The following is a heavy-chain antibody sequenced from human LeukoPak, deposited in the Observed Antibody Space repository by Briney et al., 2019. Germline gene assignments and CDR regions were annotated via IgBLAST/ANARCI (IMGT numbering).Heavy chain of an antibody. J-gene: IGHJ2*01. Sequence: PSETLSLTCTVSGGSISSGDYYWSWIRQPPGKGLEWIGYIYYSGSTYYNPSLKSRVTISVDTSKNQFSLKLSSVTAADTAVYYCASAGGPWYFDLWGRGTLVTVSS. CDR2: IYYSGST. V-gene: IGHV4-30-4*01. CDR3: ASAGGPWYFDL. CDR1: GGSISSGDYY.